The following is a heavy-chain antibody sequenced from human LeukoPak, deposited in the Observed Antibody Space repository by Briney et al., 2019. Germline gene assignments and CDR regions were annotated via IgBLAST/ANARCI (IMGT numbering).Heavy chain of an antibody. CDR1: GFTFSIYA. CDR2: ISGSSSHT. Sequence: PGGSLRLSCAASGFTFSIYAMSWVRQAPGEGLEWVSGISGSSSHTADADSVRGRFIISRDNTRNTLYLHMNSLRAEDTALYYCAKESDYSNAAPEWGFDSWGQGTLVTVSS. V-gene: IGHV3-23*01. D-gene: IGHD3-3*01. CDR3: AKESDYSNAAPEWGFDS. J-gene: IGHJ4*02.